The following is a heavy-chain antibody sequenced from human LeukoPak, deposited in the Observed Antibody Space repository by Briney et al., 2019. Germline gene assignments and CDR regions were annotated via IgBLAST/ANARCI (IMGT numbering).Heavy chain of an antibody. Sequence: PGVSLRLSCAASGFSFDDYPMHWVRQAPGKGLDWVSLINEDGGKTFYADSVRGRFTISIDNSKNSLYLQMNSLRTEDTALYYCAKEIDTLGTNAFDIWGQGTIVTVSS. CDR1: GFSFDDYP. CDR3: AKEIDTLGTNAFDI. D-gene: IGHD2-15*01. J-gene: IGHJ3*02. CDR2: INEDGGKT. V-gene: IGHV3-43*02.